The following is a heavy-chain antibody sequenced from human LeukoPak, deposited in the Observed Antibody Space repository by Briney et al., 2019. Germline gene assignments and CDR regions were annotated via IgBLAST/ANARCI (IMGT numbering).Heavy chain of an antibody. Sequence: PSETLSLTCAVYGGSFSGYYWSWIRQPPGKELEWIGEINHSGSTNYNPFLKSRVTISVDTSKNQFSLKLSSVTAADTAVYYCARAEYYYGSGHPDYFDYWGQGTLVTASS. J-gene: IGHJ4*02. V-gene: IGHV4-34*01. CDR2: INHSGST. D-gene: IGHD3-10*01. CDR3: ARAEYYYGSGHPDYFDY. CDR1: GGSFSGYY.